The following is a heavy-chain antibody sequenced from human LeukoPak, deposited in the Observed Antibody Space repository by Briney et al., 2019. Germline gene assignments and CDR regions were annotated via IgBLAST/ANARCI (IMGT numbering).Heavy chain of an antibody. CDR1: GFSISSGYY. J-gene: IGHJ4*02. CDR3: ARNGTNNYFDY. D-gene: IGHD2-2*01. V-gene: IGHV4-38-2*01. CDR2: IYHSGST. Sequence: SDTLSLTCAVSGFSISSGYYWGWIRQPPGKGLEWIGSIYHSGSTHYNPSLKSRVTISVDASKNQFSLKLSSVTAADTAVYYCARNGTNNYFDYWGQGTLVTVSS.